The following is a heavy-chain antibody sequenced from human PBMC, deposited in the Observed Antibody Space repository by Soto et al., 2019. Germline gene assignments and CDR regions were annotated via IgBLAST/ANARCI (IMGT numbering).Heavy chain of an antibody. CDR1: GFTFSSYA. CDR2: ISYDGSNK. J-gene: IGHJ4*02. Sequence: QVQLVESGGGVVQPGGSLRLSCAASGFTFSSYAMHWVRQAPGKGLEWVAAISYDGSNKYYADSVKGRFTISRDNSGDTLYLQMNSLRAEDTALYHCASEQLAVLRGVFDYWGQGTLVTVSS. V-gene: IGHV3-30-3*01. CDR3: ASEQLAVLRGVFDY. D-gene: IGHD1-1*01.